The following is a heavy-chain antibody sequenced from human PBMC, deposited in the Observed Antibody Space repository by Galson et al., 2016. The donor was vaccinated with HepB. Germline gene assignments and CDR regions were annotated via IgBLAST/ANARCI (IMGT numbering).Heavy chain of an antibody. D-gene: IGHD4-23*01. CDR2: IGGKTYGVTI. CDR1: GFTFNIYA. V-gene: IGHV3-49*04. CDR3: VADHGGFDALDF. Sequence: SLRLSCAASGFTFNIYAMSWVRQAPGKGLEWIGYIGGKTYGVTIRYAASVKGRFTISRDDSKNIAYLQMDSLNAEDTAIYYCVADHGGFDALDFWGQGTLVTVSS. J-gene: IGHJ4*02.